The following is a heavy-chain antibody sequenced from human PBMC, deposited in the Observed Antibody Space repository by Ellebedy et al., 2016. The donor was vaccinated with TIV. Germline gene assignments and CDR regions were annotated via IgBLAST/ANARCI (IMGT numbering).Heavy chain of an antibody. CDR3: VVTGWRGGTIVPFTY. V-gene: IGHV3-23*01. CDR1: GLTFSSHG. J-gene: IGHJ4*02. Sequence: PGGSLRLSCAVSGLTFSSHGMSWVRQAPGKGLEWVSGLTASGDSTYYADSVKGRFTMSRDNSKNTLYLQMNSLRVEDTAVYYGVVTGWRGGTIVPFTYWGQGSLVTVSS. D-gene: IGHD2-21*02. CDR2: LTASGDST.